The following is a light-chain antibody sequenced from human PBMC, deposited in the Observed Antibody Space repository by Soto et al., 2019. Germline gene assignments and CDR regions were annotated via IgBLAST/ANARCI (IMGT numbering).Light chain of an antibody. CDR2: EVS. CDR1: SSDVGGYNY. CDR3: SSYSGTNYHYV. V-gene: IGLV2-8*01. Sequence: QSALTQPPSASGSFVQSVTISCTGTSSDVGGYNYVSWYQQHPGKAPKLMIYEVSERPSGVPDRFSCSKSGNTASLTVSGLQAVDEADYYCSSYSGTNYHYVFGTGTKVTVL. J-gene: IGLJ1*01.